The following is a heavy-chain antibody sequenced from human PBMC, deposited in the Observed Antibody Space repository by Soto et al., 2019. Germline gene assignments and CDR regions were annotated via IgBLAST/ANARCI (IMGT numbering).Heavy chain of an antibody. Sequence: GASVKVSCKASGYTFTSYGISWVRQAPGQGLEWMGWNSAYNGNTNYAQKLQGRVTMTTDTSTSTAYMEMRSLRSDDTAVYYCAREGIYYDFWSGYPEDYYYYTDVWGKGTTVTVSS. J-gene: IGHJ6*03. CDR1: GYTFTSYG. CDR3: AREGIYYDFWSGYPEDYYYYTDV. V-gene: IGHV1-18*01. CDR2: NSAYNGNT. D-gene: IGHD3-3*01.